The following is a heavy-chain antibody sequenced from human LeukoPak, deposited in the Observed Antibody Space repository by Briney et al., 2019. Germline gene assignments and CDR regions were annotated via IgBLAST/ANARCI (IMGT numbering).Heavy chain of an antibody. CDR1: GFTFSSYG. CDR3: AKGRWYCSGGSCITPVDY. J-gene: IGHJ4*02. CDR2: ISGSGCST. V-gene: IGHV3-23*01. D-gene: IGHD2-15*01. Sequence: GGSLRLSCAASGFTFSSYGMHCVRQAPGKGLEWVSAISGSGCSTYCADSVKGRFTIARDNSKNTLYLQMNSLRAEDTAVYYCAKGRWYCSGGSCITPVDYWGQGTLVTVSS.